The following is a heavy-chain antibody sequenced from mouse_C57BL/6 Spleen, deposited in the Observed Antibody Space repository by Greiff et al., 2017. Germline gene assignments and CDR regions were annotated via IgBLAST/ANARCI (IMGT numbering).Heavy chain of an antibody. CDR2: IYPYNGVS. CDR1: GYSFTGYY. CDR3: ARGSYGSSYGWYFDV. Sequence: EVKLQQSGPELVKPGASVKISCKASGYSFTGYYMHWVKQSHGNILDWIGYIYPYNGVSSYNQKFKGKATLTVDKSSSTAYMELRSLTSEDSAVYYCARGSYGSSYGWYFDVWGTGTTVTVSS. D-gene: IGHD1-1*01. J-gene: IGHJ1*03. V-gene: IGHV1-31*01.